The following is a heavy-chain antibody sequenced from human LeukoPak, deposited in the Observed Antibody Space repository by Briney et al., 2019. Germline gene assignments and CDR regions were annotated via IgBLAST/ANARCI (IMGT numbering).Heavy chain of an antibody. CDR2: IYTSGST. Sequence: SETLSLTCTVSGDSLSTYYWSWIRQPAGKGLEWIGRIYTSGSTKYNPSLRSRVTMSVDTSKNQRALKLSSRTAADTAVYYCARVRLQYWFDRWGQGTLVTVSS. V-gene: IGHV4-4*07. J-gene: IGHJ5*02. CDR1: GDSLSTYY. D-gene: IGHD4-11*01. CDR3: ARVRLQYWFDR.